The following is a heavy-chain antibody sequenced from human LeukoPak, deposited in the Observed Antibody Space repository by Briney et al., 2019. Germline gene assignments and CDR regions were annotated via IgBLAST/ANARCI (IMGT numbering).Heavy chain of an antibody. Sequence: PSETLSLTCAVSGYSISSGYYWGWIRQPPGKGLEWIGSIYYSGSTYYNPSLKSRVTISVDTSKNQFSLRLSSVTAADTAVYYCARHSRYCSSTSCYGFDYWGQGTLVTVSS. CDR1: GYSISSGYY. V-gene: IGHV4-38-2*01. CDR2: IYYSGST. CDR3: ARHSRYCSSTSCYGFDY. D-gene: IGHD2-2*01. J-gene: IGHJ4*02.